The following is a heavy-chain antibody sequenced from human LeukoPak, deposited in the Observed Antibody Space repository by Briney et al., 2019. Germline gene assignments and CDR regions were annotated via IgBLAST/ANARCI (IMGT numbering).Heavy chain of an antibody. CDR2: IYYSGST. CDR1: GGSISSHY. V-gene: IGHV4-59*11. CDR3: ARVKSSSFFFTFDY. D-gene: IGHD6-6*01. Sequence: SETLSLTCTVSGGSISSHYWSWIRQPPGKGLEWIGYIYYSGSTNYNPSLKSRVTISVDTSKNQFSLKLSSVTAADTAVYCCARVKSSSFFFTFDYWGQGTRVTVSS. J-gene: IGHJ4*02.